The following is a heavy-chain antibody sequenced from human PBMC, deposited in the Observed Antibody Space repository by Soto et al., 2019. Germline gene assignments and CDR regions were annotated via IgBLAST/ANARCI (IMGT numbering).Heavy chain of an antibody. CDR1: TVAIINYK. J-gene: IGHJ6*02. Sequence: PSATLSLTCTVYTVAIINYKWSWIRQTPGKGLEWIGYIENSGGTSYNPSLRSRVTMSVGTSPKQFSLRLSSVTAADTAVYYCVRQGFGPLHGLVDVWGQGTTVT. CDR3: VRQGFGPLHGLVDV. V-gene: IGHV4-59*08. D-gene: IGHD3-10*01. CDR2: IENSGGT.